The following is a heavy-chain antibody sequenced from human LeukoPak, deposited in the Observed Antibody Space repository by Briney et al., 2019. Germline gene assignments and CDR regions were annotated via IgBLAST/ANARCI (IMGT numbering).Heavy chain of an antibody. CDR3: VRGSFGPDI. V-gene: IGHV3-74*01. CDR1: GFTLNNFW. D-gene: IGHD3/OR15-3a*01. Sequence: GGSLRLSCAASGFTLNNFWMHWVRQAPGKGLVWVSRINNKGTETVYADSVKGRFTISRDNPKNTLYLQMNSLRAEDTAIYYCVRGSFGPDIWGQGTMVTVSS. J-gene: IGHJ3*02. CDR2: INNKGTET.